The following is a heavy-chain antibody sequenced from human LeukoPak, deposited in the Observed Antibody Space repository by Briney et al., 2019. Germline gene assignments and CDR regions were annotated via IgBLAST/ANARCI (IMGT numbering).Heavy chain of an antibody. CDR2: IYDSGSK. CDR1: GGSISSGGYS. Sequence: SQTLSLTCAVSGGSISSGGYSWSWIRQPPGKGLEWIGYIYDSGSKYYNPSLKSRVTISVDKSKNQFSLDLSSVTAADTAVYYCARGVPAAVTNYFDYWGQGTLVTVSS. D-gene: IGHD2-2*01. J-gene: IGHJ4*02. CDR3: ARGVPAAVTNYFDY. V-gene: IGHV4-30-2*01.